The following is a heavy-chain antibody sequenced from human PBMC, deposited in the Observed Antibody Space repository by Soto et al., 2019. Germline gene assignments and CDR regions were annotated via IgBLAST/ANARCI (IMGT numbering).Heavy chain of an antibody. CDR1: GFTVITEY. V-gene: IGHV3-66*01. J-gene: IGHJ4*02. CDR2: IYSGGST. CDR3: ARDPWAADY. Sequence: EVQLVESGGRLVQPGGSLRLSCAASGFTVITEYMSWVRQAPGKGLEWVSVIYSGGSTFYADSVRGRFTISRDNSKNTVNLQMNSLRSEDTAVYYCARDPWAADYWGQGTLVTVSS. D-gene: IGHD2-15*01.